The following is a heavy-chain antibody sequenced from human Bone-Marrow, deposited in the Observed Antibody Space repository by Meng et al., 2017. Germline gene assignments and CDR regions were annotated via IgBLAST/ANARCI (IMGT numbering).Heavy chain of an antibody. CDR2: IISDTGIP. J-gene: IGHJ4*01. CDR3: ARWNTRDRNFDY. Sequence: QVNLVQSGSELEKPGASVKVSCRASGYTFTSYAINWVRQAPGQGLEWMGWIISDTGIPTYGQAFTGRFVFSLDTSVSTAYMQISSLKADDTAVYYCARWNTRDRNFDYWGQGTLVTVSS. CDR1: GYTFTSYA. D-gene: IGHD1/OR15-1a*01. V-gene: IGHV7-4-1*02.